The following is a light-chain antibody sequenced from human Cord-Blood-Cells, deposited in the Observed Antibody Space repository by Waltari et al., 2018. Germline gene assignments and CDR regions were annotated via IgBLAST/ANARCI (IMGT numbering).Light chain of an antibody. V-gene: IGLV2-23*01. CDR1: SSDVGGYNY. CDR2: EGS. J-gene: IGLJ2*01. Sequence: QSALTQPASVSGSPGQSITISCTGTSSDVGGYNYVSWYQQHPGKAPKLMIYEGSKRPSGVSNRFSGSKSGNTASLTISGLQAEDEADYYCCSYAGSSTLRVVFGGGTKLTVL. CDR3: CSYAGSSTLRVV.